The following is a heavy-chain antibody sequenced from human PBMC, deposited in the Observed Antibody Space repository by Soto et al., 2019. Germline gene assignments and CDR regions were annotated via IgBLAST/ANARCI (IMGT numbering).Heavy chain of an antibody. CDR1: GYTLTELS. Sequence: ASVKVSCKVSGYTLTELSMHWVRQAPGKGLEWMGGFYPEDGETIYAQKFQGRVTMTEDTSTDTAYMELSSLRSEDTAVYYCATSGGDYYDSSGWYYFHYWGQGTLVTVS. CDR2: FYPEDGET. J-gene: IGHJ4*02. D-gene: IGHD3-22*01. CDR3: ATSGGDYYDSSGWYYFHY. V-gene: IGHV1-24*01.